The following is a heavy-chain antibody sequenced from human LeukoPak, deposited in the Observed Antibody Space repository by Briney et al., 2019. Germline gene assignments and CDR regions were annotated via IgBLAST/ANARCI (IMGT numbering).Heavy chain of an antibody. CDR1: GGSISSYY. V-gene: IGHV4-59*01. Sequence: SETLSLTCTVSGGSISSYYWSWIRQPPGKGLEWIGYIYYSGSTNYNPSLKSRVTISVDTSKSQFSLKLSSVTAADTAVYYCARASDYTAMVYDYWGQGTLVTVSS. J-gene: IGHJ4*02. CDR2: IYYSGST. D-gene: IGHD5-18*01. CDR3: ARASDYTAMVYDY.